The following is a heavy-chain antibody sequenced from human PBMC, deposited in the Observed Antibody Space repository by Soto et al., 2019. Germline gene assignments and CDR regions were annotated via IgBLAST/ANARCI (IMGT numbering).Heavy chain of an antibody. CDR3: ARVYAATEYFDWLPPDY. V-gene: IGHV1-46*01. CDR1: GYTFTSHF. J-gene: IGHJ4*02. D-gene: IGHD3-9*01. CDR2: INPIGGGA. Sequence: EASVKVSCKASGYTFTSHFLHWVRLAPGQGLEWLGVINPIGGGATYAQKFQGRVTFTRDTSTSTANMELRSLRSDDTAVYYCARVYAATEYFDWLPPDYWGQGTLVTVAS.